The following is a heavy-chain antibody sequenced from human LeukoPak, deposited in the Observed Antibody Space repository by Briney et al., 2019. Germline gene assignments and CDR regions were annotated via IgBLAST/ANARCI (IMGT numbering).Heavy chain of an antibody. D-gene: IGHD2-2*01. J-gene: IGHJ6*03. V-gene: IGHV4-59*01. Sequence: SETLSLTCSVSSGSISSYYWSWIRQPPGKGLEWIGYIYYSGSTNYNPSLKSRVTISVDTSKNQFSLRLSSVTAADTAVYYCARDHVFRAGVVPAAHEGDYYYMDVWGKGTTVTVSS. CDR2: IYYSGST. CDR3: ARDHVFRAGVVPAAHEGDYYYMDV. CDR1: SGSISSYY.